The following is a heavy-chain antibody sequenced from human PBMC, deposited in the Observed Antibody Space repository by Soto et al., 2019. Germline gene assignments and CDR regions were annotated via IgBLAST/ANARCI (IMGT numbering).Heavy chain of an antibody. CDR3: ARDRDWDLQPGSAFDI. Sequence: EVQLVESGGGLVQPGGSLRLSCAASGFTFSSYSMNWVRQAPGKGLEWVSYISSSSSTIYYADSVKGRFTISRDNAKNSLYLQMNSLRDEDTAVYYCARDRDWDLQPGSAFDIWGQGTMVTVSS. V-gene: IGHV3-48*02. D-gene: IGHD1-26*01. CDR2: ISSSSSTI. J-gene: IGHJ3*02. CDR1: GFTFSSYS.